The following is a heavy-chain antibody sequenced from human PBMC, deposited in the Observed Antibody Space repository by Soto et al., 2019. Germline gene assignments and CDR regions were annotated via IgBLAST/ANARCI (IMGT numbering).Heavy chain of an antibody. CDR2: IYYSGST. CDR3: ARDSLAAAGDYGMDV. D-gene: IGHD6-13*01. V-gene: IGHV4-59*01. J-gene: IGHJ6*02. CDR1: GGSISSYY. Sequence: SETLSLTCTVSGGSISSYYWSWIRQPPGKGLEWIGYIYYSGSTNYNPSLKSRVTISVDTSKNQFSLKLSSVTAADTAVYYCARDSLAAAGDYGMDVWGQGTTVTVSS.